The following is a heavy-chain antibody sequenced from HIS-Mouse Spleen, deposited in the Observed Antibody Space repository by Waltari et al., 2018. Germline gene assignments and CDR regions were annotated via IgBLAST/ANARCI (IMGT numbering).Heavy chain of an antibody. CDR1: GGSIRSSSYY. Sequence: QLQLQESAPGLVKPSETLSLTCTVSGGSIRSSSYYRGWLRQPPGKGLEWIGEINHSGSTNYNPSLKSRVTISVDTSKNQFSLKLSSVTAADTAVYYCARRRDYYGSGSYYNGEFGYWGQGTLVTVSS. CDR3: ARRRDYYGSGSYYNGEFGY. CDR2: INHSGST. V-gene: IGHV4-39*07. D-gene: IGHD3-10*01. J-gene: IGHJ4*02.